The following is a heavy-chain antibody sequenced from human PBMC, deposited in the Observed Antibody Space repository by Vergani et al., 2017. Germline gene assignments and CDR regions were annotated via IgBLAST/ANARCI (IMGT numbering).Heavy chain of an antibody. CDR1: GFTFSSYN. D-gene: IGHD2-15*01. Sequence: VQLVESGGGLVQPGGSLRLSCTASGFTFSSYNMNWVRQAPGKGLEWVSFISSSGGSTYYADSVKGRFTISRDNSKNTLYLQMNSLRAEDTAVYYCAKDICSGGSCYVDYWGQGTLVTVSS. V-gene: IGHV3-23*04. CDR2: ISSSGGST. CDR3: AKDICSGGSCYVDY. J-gene: IGHJ4*02.